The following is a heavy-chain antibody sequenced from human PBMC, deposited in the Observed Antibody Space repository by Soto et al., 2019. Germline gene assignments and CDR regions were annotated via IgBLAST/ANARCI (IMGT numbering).Heavy chain of an antibody. J-gene: IGHJ3*02. CDR3: ASATYYYDSSGYSRAFDI. Sequence: PSETLSLTCTVSGGSISSGDYYWSWIRQPPGKGLEWIGYIYYSGSTYYNPSLKSRVTISVDTSKNQFSLKLSSVTAADTAVYYCASATYYYDSSGYSRAFDIWGQGTMVTVSS. D-gene: IGHD3-22*01. CDR2: IYYSGST. CDR1: GGSISSGDYY. V-gene: IGHV4-30-4*01.